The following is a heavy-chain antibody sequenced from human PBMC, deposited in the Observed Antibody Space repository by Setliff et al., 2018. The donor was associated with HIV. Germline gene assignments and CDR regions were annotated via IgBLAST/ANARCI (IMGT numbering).Heavy chain of an antibody. J-gene: IGHJ6*02. Sequence: SETLSLTCAVYGGSLSGYYWSWIRQPPGKGLEWIGEINHSGDTNYNPSLKSRVTISVDTSKNQFSLNLNSVTAADTAVYYCAGGLRYGQGYFYYIMDVWGQGTTVTVSS. CDR1: GGSLSGYY. D-gene: IGHD3-9*01. V-gene: IGHV4-34*01. CDR2: INHSGDT. CDR3: AGGLRYGQGYFYYIMDV.